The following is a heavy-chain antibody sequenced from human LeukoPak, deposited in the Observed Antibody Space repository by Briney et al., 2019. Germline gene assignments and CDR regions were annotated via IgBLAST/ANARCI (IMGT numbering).Heavy chain of an antibody. Sequence: GGSLRLSCAASGFTFSDYYMSWIRQAPGKGLEWVSYISSSGSTIYYADSVKGRFTISRDNAKNSLYLQMNSLRAEDTAVYYCARLLWFGEFPRFDPWGQGTLVTVSS. CDR3: ARLLWFGEFPRFDP. CDR1: GFTFSDYY. D-gene: IGHD3-10*01. J-gene: IGHJ5*02. CDR2: ISSSGSTI. V-gene: IGHV3-11*01.